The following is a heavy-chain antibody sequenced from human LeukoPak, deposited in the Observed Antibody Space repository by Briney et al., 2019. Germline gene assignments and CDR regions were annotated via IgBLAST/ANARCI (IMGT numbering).Heavy chain of an antibody. Sequence: PSQTLSLTCTVSGGSISSGGYYWRWIRQHPGKGLEWIGYIYYSGSTYYNPSLKSRVTVSVETSKNQCSLKLSSVTAADTAVYYCAREYDFPDVWGQGTTVTVSS. CDR2: IYYSGST. D-gene: IGHD3-3*01. J-gene: IGHJ6*02. CDR1: GGSISSGGYY. CDR3: AREYDFPDV. V-gene: IGHV4-31*03.